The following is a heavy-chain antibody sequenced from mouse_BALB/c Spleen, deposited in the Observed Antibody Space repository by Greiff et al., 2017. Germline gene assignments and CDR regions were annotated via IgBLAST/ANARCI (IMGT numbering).Heavy chain of an antibody. D-gene: IGHD1-1*01. V-gene: IGHV1-69*01. J-gene: IGHJ2*01. Sequence: QVQLQQPGAELVMPGASVKMSCKASGYTFTDYWMHWVKQRPGQGLEWIGAIDTSDSYTSYNQKFKGKATLTVDESSSTAYMQLSSLTSEDSAVYYCARFTTVGGGQSTTLTGSS. CDR2: IDTSDSYT. CDR1: GYTFTDYW. CDR3: ARFTTVG.